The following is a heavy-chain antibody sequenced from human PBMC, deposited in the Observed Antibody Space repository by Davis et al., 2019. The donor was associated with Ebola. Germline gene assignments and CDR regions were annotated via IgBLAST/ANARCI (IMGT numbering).Heavy chain of an antibody. CDR1: GFTVSSNY. CDR3: AKDILKGIRWYFDL. J-gene: IGHJ2*01. Sequence: GGSLRLSCAASGFTVSSNYMNWVRQAPGKGLEWVSVIYSGGSTYYADSVKGRFTISRDNSKNTLYLQMNSLRAEDTAVYYCAKDILKGIRWYFDLWGRGTLVTVSS. D-gene: IGHD2-21*01. V-gene: IGHV3-53*05. CDR2: IYSGGST.